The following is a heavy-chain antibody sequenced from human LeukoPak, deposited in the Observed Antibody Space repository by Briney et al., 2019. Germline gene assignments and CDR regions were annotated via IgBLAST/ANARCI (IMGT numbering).Heavy chain of an antibody. Sequence: PGGSLRLSCAASGFTFSSYWMSWVRQAPGKGLEWVANIKKDGSEKYYVDSVKGRFTISRDNAKNSLYLHMNSLRAEDTAVYYCARDRFDMTNDAFDIWGQGTMVTVSS. J-gene: IGHJ3*02. V-gene: IGHV3-7*01. CDR3: ARDRFDMTNDAFDI. D-gene: IGHD3-9*01. CDR2: IKKDGSEK. CDR1: GFTFSSYW.